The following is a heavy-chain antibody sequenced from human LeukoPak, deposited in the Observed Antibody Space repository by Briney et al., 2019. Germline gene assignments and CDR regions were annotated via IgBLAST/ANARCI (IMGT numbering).Heavy chain of an antibody. D-gene: IGHD2/OR15-2a*01. CDR1: GGSIRSYY. Sequence: SETLSLTCTVSGGSIRSYYWSWIRQPPGKGLEWIGEINHSGSTNYNPSLKSRVTISVDTSKNQFSLKLSSVTAADTAVYYCASDFEESWGQGTLVTVS. CDR3: ASDFEES. J-gene: IGHJ5*02. CDR2: INHSGST. V-gene: IGHV4-34*01.